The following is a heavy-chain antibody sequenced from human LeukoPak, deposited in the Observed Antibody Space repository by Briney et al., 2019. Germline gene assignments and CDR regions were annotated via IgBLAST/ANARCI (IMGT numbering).Heavy chain of an antibody. D-gene: IGHD3-10*01. CDR1: GFTFSSYA. J-gene: IGHJ5*02. Sequence: PGGSLRLSCAASGFTFSSYAMSWVRQAPGKGLEWVSAISGSGGSTYYADSVKGRFTISRDNSKNTLYLQMNSLRAEDTAVYYCAKANVLLWFGKRLWFDPWGQGTLVTVSS. CDR2: ISGSGGST. CDR3: AKANVLLWFGKRLWFDP. V-gene: IGHV3-23*01.